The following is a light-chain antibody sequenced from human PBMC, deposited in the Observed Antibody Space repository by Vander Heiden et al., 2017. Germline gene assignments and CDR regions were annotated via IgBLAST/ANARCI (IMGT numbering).Light chain of an antibody. CDR1: QSVLHSSNNKNY. CDR2: WAS. CDR3: QQYNTTPHT. V-gene: IGKV4-1*01. Sequence: DIVMTQSPDSLAVSLGERATINCKSSQSVLHSSNNKNYLAWYQQKPGQPPKLLIYWASTRESGVPDRFSGSGSGTDFTLAISSLQAEDVAVYYCQQYNTTPHTFGQGTKLEIK. J-gene: IGKJ2*01.